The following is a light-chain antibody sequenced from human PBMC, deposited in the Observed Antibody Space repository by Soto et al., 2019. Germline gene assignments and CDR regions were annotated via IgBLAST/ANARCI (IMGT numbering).Light chain of an antibody. V-gene: IGKV3-11*01. CDR2: YAS. CDR1: QTVSSY. Sequence: VLTQSPATLFLSPGDRATLSCRASQTVSSYLAWYQQKPGQTPRLLIYYASNRDTGIPAVFSGSGSGTAYIIPISSLVPAEFAVYYCQQNSNWPLFTFGGGTKVEIK. J-gene: IGKJ4*01. CDR3: QQNSNWPLFT.